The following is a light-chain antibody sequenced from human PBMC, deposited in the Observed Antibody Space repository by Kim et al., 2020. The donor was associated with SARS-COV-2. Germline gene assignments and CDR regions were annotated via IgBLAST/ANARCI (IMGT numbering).Light chain of an antibody. CDR1: SSDVGGYNS. CDR3: SSYTSSSTYV. Sequence: QSALTQPASVSGSPGQSITISCTGTSSDVGGYNSVSWYQQHPGKAPKLMIYDVSKRPSGVSNRFSGSKSGNTASLTISGHQAEDEADHYCSSYTSSSTYVFGTGTKVTVL. J-gene: IGLJ1*01. V-gene: IGLV2-14*01. CDR2: DVS.